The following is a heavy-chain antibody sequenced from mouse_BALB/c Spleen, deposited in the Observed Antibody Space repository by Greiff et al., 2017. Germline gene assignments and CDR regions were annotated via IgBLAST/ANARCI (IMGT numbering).Heavy chain of an antibody. Sequence: EVKLMESGPELVKPGASVKMSCKASGYTFTSYVMHWVKQKPGQGLEWIGYINPYNDGTKYNEKFKGKATLTSDKSSSTAYMELSSLTSEDSAVYYCARGGYYYWYFDVWGAGTTVTVSS. CDR2: INPYNDGT. V-gene: IGHV1-14*01. D-gene: IGHD2-3*01. CDR3: ARGGYYYWYFDV. J-gene: IGHJ1*01. CDR1: GYTFTSYV.